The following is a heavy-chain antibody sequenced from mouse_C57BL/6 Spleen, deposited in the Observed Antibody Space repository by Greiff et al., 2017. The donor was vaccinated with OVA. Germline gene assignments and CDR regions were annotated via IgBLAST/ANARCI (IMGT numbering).Heavy chain of an antibody. J-gene: IGHJ4*01. CDR2: IDPSDSYT. Sequence: QVQLQQPGAELVMPGASVKLSCKASGYTFTSYWMHWVKQRPGQGLEWIGEIDPSDSYTNYNQKFKGKSTLTVDKSSSTAYMQLSSLTSEDSAVYDCAKGGYDYDAMDYWGQGTSVTVSS. CDR1: GYTFTSYW. V-gene: IGHV1-69*01. CDR3: AKGGYDYDAMDY. D-gene: IGHD2-10*02.